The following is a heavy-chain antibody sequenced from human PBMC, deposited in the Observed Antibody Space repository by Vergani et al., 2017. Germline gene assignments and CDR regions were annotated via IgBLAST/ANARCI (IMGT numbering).Heavy chain of an antibody. CDR3: ARVRYIGSDPYFDY. D-gene: IGHD3-10*01. V-gene: IGHV3-9*01. Sequence: EVQLVESGGGLVQPGRSLRLSCAASGFTFDDYAMHWVRQAPGKGLEWVSGISWNSGSIGYADSVKGRFTISRDNAKNSLYLQMNSLRAEDTALYYCARVRYIGSDPYFDYWGQGTLVTVSS. CDR1: GFTFDDYA. J-gene: IGHJ4*02. CDR2: ISWNSGSI.